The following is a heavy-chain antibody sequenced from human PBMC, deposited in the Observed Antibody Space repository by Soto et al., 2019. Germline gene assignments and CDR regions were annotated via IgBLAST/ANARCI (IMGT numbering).Heavy chain of an antibody. D-gene: IGHD6-19*01. V-gene: IGHV1-18*01. CDR2: ISAYNGNT. Sequence: QVQLVQSGAEVKKPGASVKVSCKASGYTFTSYGISWVRQAPGQGLEWMGWISAYNGNTNYAQKLQGRVTMTTDTSTSPAYMELRSLRSDDTAVYYCARTGIAVAGTWDYYGMDVWGQGTTVTVSS. CDR1: GYTFTSYG. CDR3: ARTGIAVAGTWDYYGMDV. J-gene: IGHJ6*02.